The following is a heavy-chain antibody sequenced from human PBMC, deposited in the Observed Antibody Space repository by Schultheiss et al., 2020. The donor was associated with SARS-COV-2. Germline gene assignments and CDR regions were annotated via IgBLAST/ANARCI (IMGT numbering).Heavy chain of an antibody. J-gene: IGHJ4*02. CDR3: ARDRLRVILGSTSCLPDY. Sequence: ASVKVSCKASGYTFISYDINWVRQAPGQGLEWMGWISAYNGNTNYAQKLQGRVTMTTDTSTSTAYMELRSLRSDDTAVYYCARDRLRVILGSTSCLPDYWGQGTLVTVSS. CDR2: ISAYNGNT. CDR1: GYTFISYD. D-gene: IGHD2-2*01. V-gene: IGHV1-18*01.